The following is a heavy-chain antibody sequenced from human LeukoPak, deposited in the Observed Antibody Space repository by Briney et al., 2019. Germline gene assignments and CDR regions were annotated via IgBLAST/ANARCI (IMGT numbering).Heavy chain of an antibody. CDR1: GFTFDDYA. D-gene: IGHD2-2*01. V-gene: IGHV3-21*01. CDR3: ARSEYQLLGKDYFDY. Sequence: PGGSLRLSCAASGFTFDDYAMHWVRQAPGKGLEWVSSISSSSSYIYYADSVKGRFTISRDNAKNSLYLQMNSLRAEDTAVYYCARSEYQLLGKDYFDYWGQGTLVTVSS. CDR2: ISSSSSYI. J-gene: IGHJ4*02.